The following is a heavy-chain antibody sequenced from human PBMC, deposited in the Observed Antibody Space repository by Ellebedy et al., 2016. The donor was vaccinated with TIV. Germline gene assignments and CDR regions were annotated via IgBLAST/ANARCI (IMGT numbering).Heavy chain of an antibody. J-gene: IGHJ4*02. CDR2: INPSGGST. Sequence: AASVKVSCKASGYTFTSYYMHWVRQAPGQGLEWMGIINPSGGSTSYAQKLQGRVTMTRDTSTSTAFMDLRSLRSDDTAVYYCARVSGSYYKSSSSAYFDYWGQGTLVTVSS. CDR1: GYTFTSYY. CDR3: ARVSGSYYKSSSSAYFDY. V-gene: IGHV1-46*04. D-gene: IGHD1-26*01.